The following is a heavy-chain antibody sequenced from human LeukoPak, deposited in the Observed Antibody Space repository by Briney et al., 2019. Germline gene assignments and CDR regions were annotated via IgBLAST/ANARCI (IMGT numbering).Heavy chain of an antibody. Sequence: SETLSLTCPVYGGSFSGYYWSWIRQPPGKGLEWIGEINHSGSTNYNPSLKSRVTISVDTSKNQFSLKLSSVTAADRAVYYCARGYGSGSRGYYFDYWGQGTLVTVSS. CDR1: GGSFSGYY. V-gene: IGHV4-34*01. D-gene: IGHD3-10*01. CDR3: ARGYGSGSRGYYFDY. CDR2: INHSGST. J-gene: IGHJ4*02.